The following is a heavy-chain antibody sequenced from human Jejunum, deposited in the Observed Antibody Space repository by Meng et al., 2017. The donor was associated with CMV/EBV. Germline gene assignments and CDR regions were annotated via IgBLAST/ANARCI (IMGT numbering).Heavy chain of an antibody. CDR2: IYYSGST. CDR1: ACSISSYS. V-gene: IGHV4-59*01. CDR3: ARNKAGNWFDP. D-gene: IGHD1/OR15-1a*01. J-gene: IGHJ5*02. Sequence: CTVSACSISSYSWSWIRQPPGTGLEWIGYIYYSGSTTYNPSLKSRVTISVDTSKNQFSLKLSSVTAADTAVYYCARNKAGNWFDPWGQGTLVTVSS.